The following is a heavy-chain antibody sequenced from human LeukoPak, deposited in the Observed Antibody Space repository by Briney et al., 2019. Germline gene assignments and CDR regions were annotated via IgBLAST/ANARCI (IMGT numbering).Heavy chain of an antibody. Sequence: SETLSLTCTVSGGSISSYCWSWIRQPPGKGLEWIGYIYYSGSTNYNPSLKSRVTISVDTSKNQFSLKLSSVTAADTAVYYCARRGDGYNLWGQGTLVTVSS. D-gene: IGHD5-24*01. V-gene: IGHV4-59*08. J-gene: IGHJ4*02. CDR2: IYYSGST. CDR1: GGSISSYC. CDR3: ARRGDGYNL.